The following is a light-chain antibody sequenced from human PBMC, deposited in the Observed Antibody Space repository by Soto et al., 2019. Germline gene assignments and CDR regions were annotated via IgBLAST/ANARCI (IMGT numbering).Light chain of an antibody. CDR1: SSDVGSYNL. CDR2: DAT. CDR3: CSYTSGTAYV. J-gene: IGLJ1*01. V-gene: IGLV2-23*01. Sequence: QSVLTQPASVSGSPGQSITISCTGTSSDVGSYNLVSWYQQHPGKAPKLMIYDATTRPSGVSNRFSGSKSGSTASLTISGLQAEDEADYYCCSYTSGTAYVFGTGTKVTVL.